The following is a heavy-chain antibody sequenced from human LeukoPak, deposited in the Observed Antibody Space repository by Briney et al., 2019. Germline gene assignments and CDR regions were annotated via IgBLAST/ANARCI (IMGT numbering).Heavy chain of an antibody. CDR1: GGTFSSYA. Sequence: SVKVSCKASGGTFSSYAISWVRQAPGQGLEWMGRIIPILGIANYAQKFQGRVTITADKSTSTAYMELSSLRSEDTAVYYCARVLDEFGTHPRDAFDIWGQGTMVTVSS. CDR2: IIPILGIA. D-gene: IGHD3-10*01. J-gene: IGHJ3*02. V-gene: IGHV1-69*04. CDR3: ARVLDEFGTHPRDAFDI.